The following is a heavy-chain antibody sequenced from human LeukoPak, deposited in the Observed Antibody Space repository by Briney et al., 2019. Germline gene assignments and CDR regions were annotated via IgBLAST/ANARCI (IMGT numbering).Heavy chain of an antibody. J-gene: IGHJ4*02. CDR2: FYYNGNT. V-gene: IGHV4-38-2*02. CDR3: ARDRRPDY. Sequence: SETLSLTCAVSGYPISSGYYWGWIRQPPGKGLEWIGTFYYNGNTYYNPSLKSRVTISVDTSKNQFSLNLTSVTAADTAVYYCARDRRPDYWGQGTLVTVSS. CDR1: GYPISSGYY. D-gene: IGHD6-25*01.